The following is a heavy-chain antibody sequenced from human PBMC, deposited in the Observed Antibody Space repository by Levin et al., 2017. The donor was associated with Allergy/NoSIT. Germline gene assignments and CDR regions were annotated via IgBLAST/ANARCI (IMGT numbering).Heavy chain of an antibody. Sequence: GGSLRLSCAASGFTFSGYTLNWVRQAPGKGLEWVSSISSSSTYIYYADSLKGRFTISRDDAKNSLSLQMNSLRVEDTAVYYCASDGSYDTLDIWGKGTMVTVSS. CDR2: ISSSSTYI. CDR1: GFTFSGYT. J-gene: IGHJ3*02. CDR3: ASDGSYDTLDI. V-gene: IGHV3-21*01. D-gene: IGHD6-6*01.